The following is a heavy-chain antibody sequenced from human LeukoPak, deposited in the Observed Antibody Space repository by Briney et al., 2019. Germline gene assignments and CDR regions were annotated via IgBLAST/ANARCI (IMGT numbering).Heavy chain of an antibody. CDR2: INPSGGST. CDR3: ARVLGEWELPYHFDY. J-gene: IGHJ4*02. CDR1: GYTFTSYY. D-gene: IGHD1-26*01. V-gene: IGHV1-46*01. Sequence: ASVKVSCKASGYTFTSYYLYWVRQAPGQGLEWMGIINPSGGSTSYAQKFQGRVTMTRDMSTSTVYMELSSLRSEDTAVYYCARVLGEWELPYHFDYWGQGTLVTVSS.